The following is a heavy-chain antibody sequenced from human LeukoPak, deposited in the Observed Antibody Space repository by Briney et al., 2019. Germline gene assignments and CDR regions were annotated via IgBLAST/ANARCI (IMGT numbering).Heavy chain of an antibody. CDR2: IYYSGST. V-gene: IGHV4-39*01. CDR1: GGSISSYY. D-gene: IGHD1-26*01. Sequence: SETLSLTCTVSGGSISSYYWGWIRQPPGKGLEWIGSIYYSGSTYYNPSLKSRVTISVDTSENQFSLRLNSVTAADTAMYYCVKSGGYGLIDYWGPGTLVTVSS. CDR3: VKSGGYGLIDY. J-gene: IGHJ4*02.